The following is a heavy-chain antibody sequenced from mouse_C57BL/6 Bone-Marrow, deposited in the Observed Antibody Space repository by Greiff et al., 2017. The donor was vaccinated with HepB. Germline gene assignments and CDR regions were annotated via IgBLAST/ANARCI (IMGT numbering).Heavy chain of an antibody. J-gene: IGHJ1*03. CDR2: ISDGGSYT. V-gene: IGHV5-4*01. CDR1: GFTFSSYA. D-gene: IGHD1-1*01. CDR3: ARDRGYYYGSSYWYFDV. Sequence: VQLKESGGGLVKPGGSLKLSCAASGFTFSSYAMSWVRQTPEKRLEWVATISDGGSYTYYPDNVKGRFTISRDNAKNNLYLQMSHLKSEDTAMYYCARDRGYYYGSSYWYFDVWGTGTTVTVSS.